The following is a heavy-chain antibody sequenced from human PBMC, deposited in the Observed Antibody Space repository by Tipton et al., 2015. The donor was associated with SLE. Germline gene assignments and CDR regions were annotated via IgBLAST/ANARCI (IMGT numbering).Heavy chain of an antibody. CDR2: INHSGST. D-gene: IGHD2/OR15-2a*01. V-gene: IGHV4-34*01. J-gene: IGHJ6*03. CDR3: ARARLYSSSTTWFYYMDV. Sequence: TLFLTCAVYGGSFSGYYWSWIRQPPGKGLEWIGEINHSGSTNYNPSLKSRVTISVDTSKNQFSLKLSSVTAADTAVYYCARARLYSSSTTWFYYMDVWGKGTTVTVSS. CDR1: GGSFSGYY.